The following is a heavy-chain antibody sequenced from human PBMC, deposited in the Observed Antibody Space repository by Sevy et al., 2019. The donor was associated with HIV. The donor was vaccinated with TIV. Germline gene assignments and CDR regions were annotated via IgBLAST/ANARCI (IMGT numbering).Heavy chain of an antibody. V-gene: IGHV3-7*01. Sequence: GSLRLSCAASGFTFSSNWMSWVRQAPGKGLEWVANIKQDGSEIYYVDSVKGRFTISSDNAKNSLYLQMSSLRAEDTAVYYCARERGISFIVGATTGAFDIWGQGTMVTVSS. CDR3: ARERGISFIVGATTGAFDI. J-gene: IGHJ3*02. CDR1: GFTFSSNW. CDR2: IKQDGSEI. D-gene: IGHD1-26*01.